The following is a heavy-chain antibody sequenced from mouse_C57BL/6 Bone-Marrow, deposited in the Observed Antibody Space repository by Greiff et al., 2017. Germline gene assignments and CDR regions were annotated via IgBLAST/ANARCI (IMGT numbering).Heavy chain of an antibody. V-gene: IGHV7-1*01. CDR1: GFTFSDFY. CDR2: SRNKANDYTT. J-gene: IGHJ4*01. CDR3: AREPGGSGSSYGTMDY. D-gene: IGHD1-1*01. Sequence: EVKVVESGGGLVQSGRSLRLSCATSGFTFSDFYMEWVRQAPGKGLEWIAASRNKANDYTTEYSASVKGRFIVSRDTSPSILYLQMNALRADDPAIEYCAREPGGSGSSYGTMDYWGKGTSVTVSS.